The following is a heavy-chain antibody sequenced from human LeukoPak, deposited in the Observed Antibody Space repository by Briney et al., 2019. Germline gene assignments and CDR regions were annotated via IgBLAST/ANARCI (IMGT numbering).Heavy chain of an antibody. CDR3: ARDPDSSYEWGPFDS. Sequence: SQTLSLTCAVSGDSVSSNTASWNWIRQSPSGGLEWLGRTYYRSKWSNDYADSVKSRITISPDPSKNEFSLQLKSMTPEDTAVYYCARDPDSSYEWGPFDSWGQGTLVTVSS. D-gene: IGHD6-6*01. CDR2: TYYRSKWSN. CDR1: GDSVSSNTAS. V-gene: IGHV6-1*01. J-gene: IGHJ5*01.